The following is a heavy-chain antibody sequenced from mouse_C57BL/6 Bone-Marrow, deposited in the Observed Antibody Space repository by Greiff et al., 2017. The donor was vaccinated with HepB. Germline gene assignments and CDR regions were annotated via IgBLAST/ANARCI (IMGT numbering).Heavy chain of an antibody. CDR3: AREGSSYRYFDV. CDR1: GYTFTSYW. V-gene: IGHV1-69*01. Sequence: QVHVKQPGAELVMPGASVKLSCKASGYTFTSYWMHWVKQRPGQGLEWIGEIDPSDSYTNYNQKFKGKSTLTVDKSSSTAYMQLSSLTSEDSAVYYCAREGSSYRYFDVWGTGTTVTVSS. D-gene: IGHD1-1*01. J-gene: IGHJ1*03. CDR2: IDPSDSYT.